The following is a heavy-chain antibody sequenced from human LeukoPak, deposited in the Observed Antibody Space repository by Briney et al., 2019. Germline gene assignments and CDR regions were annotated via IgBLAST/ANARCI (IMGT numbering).Heavy chain of an antibody. CDR2: ISYDGSNK. CDR1: GFTFSSYG. Sequence: GRSLRLSCAASGFTFSSYGMHWVRQAPGKGLEWVAVISYDGSNKYYADSVKGRFTISRDNSKNTLYLQMNSLRAEDTAVCYCARERRDIVVVPAVRGYYYYGMDVWGQGTTVTVSS. J-gene: IGHJ6*02. V-gene: IGHV3-30*03. CDR3: ARERRDIVVVPAVRGYYYYGMDV. D-gene: IGHD2-2*01.